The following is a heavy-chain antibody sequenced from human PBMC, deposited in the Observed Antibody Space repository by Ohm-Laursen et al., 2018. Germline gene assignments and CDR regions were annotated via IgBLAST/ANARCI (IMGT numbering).Heavy chain of an antibody. CDR3: AHRSGSYYYAMDV. Sequence: TQTLTLTCTFSGFSLSFSGVSVGWIRQPPGKALDWLALIYWNDDKRYNAALKRRLTITKDTSKNQVVLTMSNMDPVDTATYYCAHRSGSYYYAMDVWGQGTTVTVSS. D-gene: IGHD3-9*01. V-gene: IGHV2-5*01. CDR1: GFSLSFSGVS. J-gene: IGHJ6*02. CDR2: IYWNDDK.